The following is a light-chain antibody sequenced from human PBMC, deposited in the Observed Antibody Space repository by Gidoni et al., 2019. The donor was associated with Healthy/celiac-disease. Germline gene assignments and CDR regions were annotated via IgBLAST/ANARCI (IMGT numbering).Light chain of an antibody. CDR1: QSVSSN. V-gene: IGKV3-15*01. J-gene: IGKJ2*01. Sequence: EIVMTKSPATLAVSPGERATLSCRASQSVSSNLAWYQQKPGQAPRLLIYGASTRATGIPARFSGSVSGTEFPLTISILQSEDFAVYSCQQYNNWPMYTFGQGTKLEIK. CDR3: QQYNNWPMYT. CDR2: GAS.